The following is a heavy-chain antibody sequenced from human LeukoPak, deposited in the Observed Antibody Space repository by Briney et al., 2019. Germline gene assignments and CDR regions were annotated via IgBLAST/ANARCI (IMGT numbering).Heavy chain of an antibody. CDR2: IYPGDSDT. Sequence: GESLKISCKGSGYSFTSYWIGWVRQMPGKGLEWVGIIYPGDSDTRYSPSVQGQVTISVDKSISTAYLQWSSLKASDTAMYYCARPGYCSGGSCSGRRAFDIWGQGTMVTVSS. D-gene: IGHD2-15*01. J-gene: IGHJ3*02. CDR1: GYSFTSYW. V-gene: IGHV5-51*01. CDR3: ARPGYCSGGSCSGRRAFDI.